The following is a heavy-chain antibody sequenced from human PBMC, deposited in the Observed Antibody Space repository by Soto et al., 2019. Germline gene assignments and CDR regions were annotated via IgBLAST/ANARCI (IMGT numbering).Heavy chain of an antibody. CDR1: GYTFTSYD. CDR2: MSPNSGNT. V-gene: IGHV1-8*01. CDR3: ARGVKYGAYSRWFDP. Sequence: QVQLVQSGAEVRKPGASVKVSCKASGYTFTSYDINWVRQATGQGLEYLGWMSPNSGNTGYVQKFQGRVTMTWDTSXXTAYMELSSLRSEDTAVYFCARGVKYGAYSRWFDPWGQGTLVTVSS. D-gene: IGHD4-17*01. J-gene: IGHJ5*02.